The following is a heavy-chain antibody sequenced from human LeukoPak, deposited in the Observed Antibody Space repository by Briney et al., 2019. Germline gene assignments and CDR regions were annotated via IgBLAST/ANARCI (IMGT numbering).Heavy chain of an antibody. J-gene: IGHJ5*02. Sequence: GGSLRLSFVASGLSFCNYWMEWVRRAPGKGLEWVGNIKQDGSEKYYLDSVKGRFTISRDNAKNSLYLDMNSLRVEDTAIYYCTRDFDPWGQGTLVTVSS. V-gene: IGHV3-7*01. CDR1: GLSFCNYW. CDR3: TRDFDP. CDR2: IKQDGSEK.